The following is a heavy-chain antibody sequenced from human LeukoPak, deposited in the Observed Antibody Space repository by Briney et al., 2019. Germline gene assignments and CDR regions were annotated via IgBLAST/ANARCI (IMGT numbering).Heavy chain of an antibody. CDR1: GYTLTELS. CDR3: ATQGYSSVAKHYFDY. CDR2: FDPEDGET. D-gene: IGHD6-19*01. J-gene: IGHJ4*02. V-gene: IGHV1-24*01. Sequence: ASVKVSCKVSGYTLTELSMHWVRQAPGKGLEWMGGFDPEDGETIYAQKFQGRVTMTEDTSTDTAYMELSSLRSEDTAVCYCATQGYSSVAKHYFDYWAREPWSPSPQ.